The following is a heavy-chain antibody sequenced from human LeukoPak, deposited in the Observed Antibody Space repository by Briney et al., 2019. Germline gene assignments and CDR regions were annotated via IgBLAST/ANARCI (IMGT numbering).Heavy chain of an antibody. D-gene: IGHD3-22*01. CDR1: GFTFSDYY. V-gene: IGHV3-11*04. CDR2: ISSSGSTI. Sequence: GGSLRLSCAASGFTFSDYYMSWIRQAPGKGLEWVSYISSSGSTIYYADSVKGRFTISRDNAKNSLYLQMNSLRAEDTAVYYCARDDTPYYYDSSGYYNYWGQGTLVTVSS. CDR3: ARDDTPYYYDSSGYYNY. J-gene: IGHJ4*02.